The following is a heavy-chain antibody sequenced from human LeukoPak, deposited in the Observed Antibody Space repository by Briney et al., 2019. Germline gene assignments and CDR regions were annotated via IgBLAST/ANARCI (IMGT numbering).Heavy chain of an antibody. Sequence: PGRSLRLSCAASGFTFSSYWMSWIRQAPGKGLEWVANIKEDGSDKNYVDSVRGRFTISRDNAKNALYLQMNSLRAEDTAVYYCGREVPGGTTSLDCWGQGTVVTVS. CDR2: IKEDGSDK. J-gene: IGHJ4*02. CDR3: GREVPGGTTSLDC. V-gene: IGHV3-7*04. D-gene: IGHD1-7*01. CDR1: GFTFSSYW.